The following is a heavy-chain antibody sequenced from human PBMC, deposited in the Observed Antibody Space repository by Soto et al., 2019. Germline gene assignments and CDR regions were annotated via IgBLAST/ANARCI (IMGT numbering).Heavy chain of an antibody. CDR1: GGSISSYY. Sequence: QVQLQESGPGLVKPSETLSLTCTVSGGSISSYYWSWIRQPPGKGLEWIGYIYYSGSTNYNPSLKSRVTISVDTSKTQFSLRLTSVTAADTAVYYCARQWGATFDYWGQGTLVTVSS. J-gene: IGHJ4*02. CDR3: ARQWGATFDY. CDR2: IYYSGST. D-gene: IGHD2-8*01. V-gene: IGHV4-59*01.